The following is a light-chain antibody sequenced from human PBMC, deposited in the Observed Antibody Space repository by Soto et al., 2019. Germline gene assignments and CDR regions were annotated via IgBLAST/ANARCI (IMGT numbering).Light chain of an antibody. CDR2: GAS. J-gene: IGKJ1*01. Sequence: EIVLTQSPGTLSLSPGERATLSCRASQSVSNNYLAWYQQKPGQAPRLRIYGASNRATGIPDRFSGSGSGTGFTLTISRLEPEDFAVYYCQQYGISGTFGQGTKVEIK. V-gene: IGKV3-20*01. CDR3: QQYGISGT. CDR1: QSVSNNY.